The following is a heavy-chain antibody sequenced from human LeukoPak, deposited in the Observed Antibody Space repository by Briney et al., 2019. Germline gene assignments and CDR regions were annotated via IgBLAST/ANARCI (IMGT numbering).Heavy chain of an antibody. CDR1: GFTFSSSG. J-gene: IGHJ4*02. D-gene: IGHD1-26*01. CDR3: ARDRGSGSFESEYYFDS. V-gene: IGHV3-21*04. Sequence: GGSLRLSCVASGFTFSSSGINWVRQAPGKGLEWVSSIASNNFIYYADSGKGRFTISRDKVKNSVDLQMNSLRREDTAIYYCARDRGSGSFESEYYFDSWGQGTLVTVSS. CDR2: IASNNFI.